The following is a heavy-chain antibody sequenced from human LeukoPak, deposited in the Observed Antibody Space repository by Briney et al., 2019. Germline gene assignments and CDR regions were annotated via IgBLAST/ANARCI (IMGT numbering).Heavy chain of an antibody. CDR2: IKEDGSEK. V-gene: IGHV3-7*01. D-gene: IGHD1-1*01. J-gene: IGHJ4*02. CDR3: TRNRGTDY. CDR1: GFTFSNYW. Sequence: GGSLRLSCAASGFTFSNYWMNWVRQAPGKGQEWVANIKEDGSEKIYVDSVKGRFTISRDNSKNSLYLQINNLRAEDTAVYYCTRNRGTDYWGQGTLVTVSS.